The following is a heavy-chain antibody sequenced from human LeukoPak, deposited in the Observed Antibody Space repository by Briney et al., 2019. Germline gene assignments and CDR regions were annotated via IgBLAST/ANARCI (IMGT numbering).Heavy chain of an antibody. CDR1: GFTVSTNY. J-gene: IGHJ4*02. D-gene: IGHD1-26*01. CDR3: ARVGEGAAKD. V-gene: IGHV3-53*01. CDR2: IYSNDNT. Sequence: RGSLRLSCAASGFTVSTNYMSWVRQAPGKGLEWVSVIYSNDNTYYADSVKGRFTISRDNSKNTLYLQMNSLRAEDTAVYYCARVGEGAAKDWGQGTLVTVSS.